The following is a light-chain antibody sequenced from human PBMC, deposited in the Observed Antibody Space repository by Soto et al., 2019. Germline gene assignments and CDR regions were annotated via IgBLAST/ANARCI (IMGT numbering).Light chain of an antibody. V-gene: IGKV3-20*01. J-gene: IGKJ1*01. CDR2: GSS. CDR1: QTLSSRH. Sequence: VLTHSPGARSLSPLGGATRSCSASQTLSSRHLAWYQQKPGQAPRLLIYGSSSRATDPPDRFSGSGSGTDFTLTISPFEPEHFAIYYRQQYGYSRTCGQGTKGDIK. CDR3: QQYGYSRT.